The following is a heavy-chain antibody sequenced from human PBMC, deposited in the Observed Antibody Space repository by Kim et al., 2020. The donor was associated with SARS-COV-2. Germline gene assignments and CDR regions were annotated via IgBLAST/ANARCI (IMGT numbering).Heavy chain of an antibody. CDR2: IRCNGSGY. CDR1: GFTFSAYA. D-gene: IGHD3-16*02. Sequence: GGSLRLSCAASGFTFSAYAMHWVRQAPGKGLEWVAGIRCNGSGYSYADTVTGRCTISRDNSETRLYLDMNSNRPEDTAVDYCTRGAATPSSFWDA. CDR3: TRGAATPSSFWDA. J-gene: IGHJ3*01. V-gene: IGHV3-33*01.